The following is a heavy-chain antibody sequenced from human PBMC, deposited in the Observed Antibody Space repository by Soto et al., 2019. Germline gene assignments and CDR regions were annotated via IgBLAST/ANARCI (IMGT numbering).Heavy chain of an antibody. CDR1: GFTVSTKY. D-gene: IGHD3-16*01. Sequence: WGSLRLSWAASGFTVSTKYMSWVRQAPGKGLEWVSVIYSGGSTFYADSVRGRFTISRDNSKNTVNLQMNSLRAEDTAVYYCARDPWAADYWGQGTLVTVSS. J-gene: IGHJ4*02. CDR3: ARDPWAADY. V-gene: IGHV3-66*01. CDR2: IYSGGST.